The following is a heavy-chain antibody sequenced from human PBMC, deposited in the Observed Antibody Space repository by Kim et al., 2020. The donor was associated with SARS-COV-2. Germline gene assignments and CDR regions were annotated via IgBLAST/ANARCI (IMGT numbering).Heavy chain of an antibody. D-gene: IGHD3-10*01. J-gene: IGHJ4*02. CDR2: ISGSGGST. CDR1: GFTFSSYA. CDR3: AKGGVLWFGELSGFFDY. V-gene: IGHV3-23*01. Sequence: GGSLRLSCAASGFTFSSYAMSWVRQAPGKGLEWVSAISGSGGSTYYADSVKGRFTISRDNSKNTLYLQMNSLRAEDTAVYYCAKGGVLWFGELSGFFDYWGQGTLVTVSS.